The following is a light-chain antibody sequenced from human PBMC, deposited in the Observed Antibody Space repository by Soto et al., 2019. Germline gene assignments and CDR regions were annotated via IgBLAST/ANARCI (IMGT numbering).Light chain of an antibody. J-gene: IGKJ1*01. V-gene: IGKV3-20*01. Sequence: DIWLRPSLGTLYLSPGERATLSCRASQSVSSNHLAWYQQKPGQAPRLLIYGGSSRATGIPVRFSGSGSETDFTLTITRLEPEDFAVYYCQQYRSSRTFGQGTKVDIK. CDR3: QQYRSSRT. CDR1: QSVSSNH. CDR2: GGS.